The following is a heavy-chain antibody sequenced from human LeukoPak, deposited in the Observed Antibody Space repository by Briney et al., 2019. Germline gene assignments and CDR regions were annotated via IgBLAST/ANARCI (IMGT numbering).Heavy chain of an antibody. CDR3: ARGLLWNYYYYMDV. D-gene: IGHD3-10*01. J-gene: IGHJ6*03. CDR1: GYTFTSYD. V-gene: IGHV1-8*03. Sequence: ASVKVSCKASGYTFTSYDINWVRQATGQGLEWMGWMNPNSGNTGYAQKFQGRVTITRNTSISTAYMELSSLRSEDTAVYYCARGLLWNYYYYMDVWGKGTTVTVSS. CDR2: MNPNSGNT.